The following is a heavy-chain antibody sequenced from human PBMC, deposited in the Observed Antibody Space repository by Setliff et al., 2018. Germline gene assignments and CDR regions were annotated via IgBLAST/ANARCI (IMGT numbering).Heavy chain of an antibody. V-gene: IGHV1-18*01. J-gene: IGHJ4*02. CDR2: VTVYNGNT. CDR3: ARVESMVRGKNILRHFDY. CDR1: GYTFSNYG. D-gene: IGHD3-10*01. Sequence: ASVKVSCKTSGYTFSNYGVTWVRQAPGQGLEWMGWVTVYNGNTKYAQNLQGRLTLTTDISTSTAYMELGSLTTDDTAVYYCARVESMVRGKNILRHFDYWGQVIQVT.